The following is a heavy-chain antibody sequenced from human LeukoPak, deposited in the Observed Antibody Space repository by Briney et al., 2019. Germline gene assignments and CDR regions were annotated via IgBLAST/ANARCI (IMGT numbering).Heavy chain of an antibody. CDR3: ARWGDYAGGFDY. D-gene: IGHD3-16*01. CDR2: IRYDGSNK. J-gene: IGHJ4*02. V-gene: IGHV3-30*02. Sequence: PGGSLRLSCAASGFTFSSYGMHWVRQAPGKGLEWVAFIRYDGSNKYYADSVKGRFTISRDNSKNTLYLQMNSLRAEDTAVYYCARWGDYAGGFDYWGQGTLVTVSS. CDR1: GFTFSSYG.